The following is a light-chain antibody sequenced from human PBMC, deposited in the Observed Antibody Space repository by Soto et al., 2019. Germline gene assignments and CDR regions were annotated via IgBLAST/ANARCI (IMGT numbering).Light chain of an antibody. J-gene: IGKJ4*01. CDR1: QSVSSSY. CDR3: QQYGPSPALT. V-gene: IGKV3-20*01. Sequence: EIVLTQSPGTLSLSPGERATLSCRASQSVSSSYLAWYQQKPGQAPRLLIYGASSRATSIPDRFSGSGSGTDFTLTISRLEPEDFAVYHCQQYGPSPALTFGGGTKVEIK. CDR2: GAS.